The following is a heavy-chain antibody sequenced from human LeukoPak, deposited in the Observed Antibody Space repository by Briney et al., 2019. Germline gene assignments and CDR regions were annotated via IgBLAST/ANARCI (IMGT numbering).Heavy chain of an antibody. J-gene: IGHJ4*02. CDR1: GYTLTGYY. CDR2: INPNSGDT. V-gene: IGHV1-2*02. D-gene: IGHD2/OR15-2a*01. Sequence: ASVKVSCKASGYTLTGYYMHWVRQAPGQGLEWMGWINPNSGDTNYAQEFQGRVTLTRDTSMSAAYMELTRLTSDDTAVYYCAREGNGLLSKDFGYWGQGTLVTVSS. CDR3: AREGNGLLSKDFGY.